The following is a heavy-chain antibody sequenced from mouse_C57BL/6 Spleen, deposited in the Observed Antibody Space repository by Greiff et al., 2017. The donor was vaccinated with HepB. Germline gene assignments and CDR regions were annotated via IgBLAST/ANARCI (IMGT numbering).Heavy chain of an antibody. CDR2: IDPSDSYT. J-gene: IGHJ2*01. CDR1: GYTFTSYW. V-gene: IGHV1-50*01. D-gene: IGHD2-1*01. CDR3: ARLDGNSLDY. Sequence: QVQLQQPGAELVKPGASVKLSCKASGYTFTSYWMQWVKQRPGQGLEWIGEIDPSDSYTNYNQKFKGKATLTVDTSSSTAYMQLSSLTSEDSAVYDCARLDGNSLDYWGQGTTLTVSS.